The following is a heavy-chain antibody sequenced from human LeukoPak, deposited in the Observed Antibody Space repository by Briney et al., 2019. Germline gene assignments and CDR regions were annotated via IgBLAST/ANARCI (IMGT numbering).Heavy chain of an antibody. CDR3: ARPYYYGSGRDMDV. CDR2: INHSGST. Sequence: SETLSLTCAVYGGSFSGYYWSWIRQPPGKGLEWIGEINHSGSTNYNPSLKSRVTISVDTSKNQFSLKLSSVTVADTAVYYCARPYYYGSGRDMDVWGKGTTVTVSS. CDR1: GGSFSGYY. V-gene: IGHV4-34*01. D-gene: IGHD3-10*01. J-gene: IGHJ6*03.